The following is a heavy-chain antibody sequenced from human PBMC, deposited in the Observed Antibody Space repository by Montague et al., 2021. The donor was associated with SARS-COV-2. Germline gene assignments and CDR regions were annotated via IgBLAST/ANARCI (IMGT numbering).Heavy chain of an antibody. Sequence: SETLSLTCTVSGGSISSYCWSWIRQPAGKGLEWIGRIYTSGSTNYNPSLKSRVTMSVDTSKNQFSLKLRSVTAADTAVYFCARDGLERQWWMLGWFDPWGQGTLVTVSS. CDR3: ARDGLERQWWMLGWFDP. CDR1: GGSISSYC. CDR2: IYTSGST. D-gene: IGHD1-1*01. V-gene: IGHV4-4*07. J-gene: IGHJ5*02.